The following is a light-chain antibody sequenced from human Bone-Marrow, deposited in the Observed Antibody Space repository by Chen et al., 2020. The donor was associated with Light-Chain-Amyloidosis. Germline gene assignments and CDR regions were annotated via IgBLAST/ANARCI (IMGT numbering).Light chain of an antibody. CDR2: RDT. J-gene: IGLJ2*01. Sequence: SYELTQPPSVSVSPGQTARITCSGDDLPTKYAYWYQQKPGQAPVLVTHRDTERPSGISGRFSGSSSGTTATLTISGVQAEDEADYHCQSADSSGTYEVIFGGGTKLTVL. CDR1: DLPTKY. CDR3: QSADSSGTYEVI. V-gene: IGLV3-25*03.